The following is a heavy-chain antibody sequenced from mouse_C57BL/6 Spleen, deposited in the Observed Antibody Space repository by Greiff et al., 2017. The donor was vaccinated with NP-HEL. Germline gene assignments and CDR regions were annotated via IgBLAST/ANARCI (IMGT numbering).Heavy chain of an antibody. CDR2: INPSSGYT. CDR1: GYTFTSYT. CDR3: ARSTDYYDAMDY. D-gene: IGHD2-4*01. V-gene: IGHV1-4*01. J-gene: IGHJ4*01. Sequence: VQLQESGAELARPGASVKMSCKASGYTFTSYTMHWVKQRPGQGLEWIGYINPSSGYTKYNQKFKDKATLTADKSSSTAYMQLSSLTSEDSAVYYCARSTDYYDAMDYWGQGTSVTVSS.